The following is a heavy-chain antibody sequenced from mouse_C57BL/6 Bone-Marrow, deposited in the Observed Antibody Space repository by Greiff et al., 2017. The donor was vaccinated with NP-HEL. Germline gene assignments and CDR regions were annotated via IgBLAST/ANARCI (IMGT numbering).Heavy chain of an antibody. J-gene: IGHJ1*03. CDR1: GYAFTNYL. Sequence: QVHVKQSGAELVRPGTSVKVSCKASGYAFTNYLIEWVKQRPGQGLEWIGVINPGSGGTNYNEKFKGKATLTADKSSSTAYMQLSSLTSEDSAVYFCARSYGSSLWYFDVWGTGTTVTVSS. V-gene: IGHV1-54*01. D-gene: IGHD1-1*01. CDR2: INPGSGGT. CDR3: ARSYGSSLWYFDV.